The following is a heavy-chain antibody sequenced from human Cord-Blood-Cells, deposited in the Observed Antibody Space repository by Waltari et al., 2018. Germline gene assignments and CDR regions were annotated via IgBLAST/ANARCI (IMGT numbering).Heavy chain of an antibody. CDR3: AGQDIVVVPAAIGYFDY. D-gene: IGHD2-2*01. V-gene: IGHV4-39*01. Sequence: QLQLQESGPGLVQPSETLSLTCTVSGGSISSSSYYWGWIRQPPGKGLEWIGSIYYSGSTYYNPSLKSQVTIAVDTSKNQFSLKLSAVTAAETAVYYCAGQDIVVVPAAIGYFDYWGQGTLVTVSS. J-gene: IGHJ4*02. CDR1: GGSISSSSYY. CDR2: IYYSGST.